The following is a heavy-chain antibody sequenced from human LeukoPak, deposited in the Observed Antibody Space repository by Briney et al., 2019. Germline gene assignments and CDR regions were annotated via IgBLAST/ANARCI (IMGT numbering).Heavy chain of an antibody. V-gene: IGHV3-23*01. J-gene: IGHJ4*02. D-gene: IGHD6-19*01. CDR3: AKSVGGTGDPVDY. CDR1: GFTFSSYA. CDR2: ISGRGGST. Sequence: GGSLRLSCAASGFTFSSYAMNWVRQAPGKGLEWVSNISGRGGSTYYADSVKGRFTISRYNSKNTLYLQMNSLRAEDTAVYYCAKSVGGTGDPVDYWGQGTLVIVSA.